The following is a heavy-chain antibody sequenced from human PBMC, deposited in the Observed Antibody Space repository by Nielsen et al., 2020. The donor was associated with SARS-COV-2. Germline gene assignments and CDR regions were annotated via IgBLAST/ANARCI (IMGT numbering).Heavy chain of an antibody. CDR1: GGSISSSSYY. Sequence: ESLKISCTVSGGSISSSSYYWGWIRQPPGKGLEWIGSIYYSGSTYYNPSLKSRVTISVDTSKNQFSLKLSSVTAADTAVYYCAALGAFDIWGQGTMVTVSS. CDR3: AALGAFDI. D-gene: IGHD3-10*01. CDR2: IYYSGST. V-gene: IGHV4-39*01. J-gene: IGHJ3*02.